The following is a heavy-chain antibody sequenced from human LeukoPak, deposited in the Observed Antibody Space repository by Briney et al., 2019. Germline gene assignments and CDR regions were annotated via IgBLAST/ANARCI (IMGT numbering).Heavy chain of an antibody. CDR3: AAGGYDILTGYYEFDP. V-gene: IGHV1-58*01. D-gene: IGHD3-9*01. CDR2: IVVGSGNT. CDR1: GFTFTSSA. Sequence: TSVKVSCKASGFTFTSSAVQWVRQARGQRLEWIGWIVVGSGNTNYAQKFQERVTITRDMSTSTAYMELSSLRSEDTAAYYCAAGGYDILTGYYEFDPWGQGTLVTVSS. J-gene: IGHJ5*02.